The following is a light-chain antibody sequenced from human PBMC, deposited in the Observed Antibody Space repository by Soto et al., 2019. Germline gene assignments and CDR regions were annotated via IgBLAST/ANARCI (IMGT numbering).Light chain of an antibody. Sequence: EIVLTQSPATLSLSPGERATLSCRASQSVSSYLAWYQQKPGQAPRLLIYDASTRATGIPARFSGSGSGTDFTLTISSLEPEDFAVYDCEQRSNWPITFGQGTRLEIK. J-gene: IGKJ5*01. V-gene: IGKV3-11*01. CDR3: EQRSNWPIT. CDR1: QSVSSY. CDR2: DAS.